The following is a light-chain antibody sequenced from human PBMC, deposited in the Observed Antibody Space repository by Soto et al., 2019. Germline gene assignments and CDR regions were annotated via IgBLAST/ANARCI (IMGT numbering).Light chain of an antibody. J-gene: IGKJ4*01. Sequence: EVVMTQSPATVSVSPGERTSLSCRASQSIGTNLGWYQQRPGQAPRLLIAKTSIRVAGVPARFSGSGSGTECTLTISSLPSEDIAVYYCQQYAGWPLTFGGGTKVDIK. V-gene: IGKV3D-15*01. CDR2: KTS. CDR3: QQYAGWPLT. CDR1: QSIGTN.